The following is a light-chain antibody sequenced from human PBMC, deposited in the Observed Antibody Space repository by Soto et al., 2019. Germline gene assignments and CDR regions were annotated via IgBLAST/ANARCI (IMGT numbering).Light chain of an antibody. Sequence: EIVMTQSPATLSVSPGERATLSCRASQRVSSNLAWYQQKPGQAPRLLIYGASTRATGIPARFSGSGSETEFALTISSLQSEDFAVYYCQQENNWPPWTFGQGTKVEIK. V-gene: IGKV3-15*01. CDR1: QRVSSN. CDR2: GAS. CDR3: QQENNWPPWT. J-gene: IGKJ1*01.